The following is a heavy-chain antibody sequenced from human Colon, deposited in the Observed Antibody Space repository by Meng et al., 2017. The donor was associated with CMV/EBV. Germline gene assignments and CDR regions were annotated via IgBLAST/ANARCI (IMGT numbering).Heavy chain of an antibody. D-gene: IGHD3-9*01. V-gene: IGHV3-30*03. CDR2: VSSDGINM. CDR1: GFNFNSHG. J-gene: IGHJ5*02. CDR3: ARDYWALDVSHFDT. Sequence: GESLQISCAASGFNFNSHGMHWVRQAPGEGLEWVAFVSSDGINMYYVDSVKGRFTISRDNSKSTLYLQMNSLRTEDTAVYYCARDYWALDVSHFDTWGQGVLVTVSS.